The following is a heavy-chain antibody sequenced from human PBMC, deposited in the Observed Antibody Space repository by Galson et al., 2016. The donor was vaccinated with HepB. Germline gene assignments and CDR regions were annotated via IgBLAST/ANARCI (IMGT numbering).Heavy chain of an antibody. CDR3: AREVVAAHNWFNP. CDR2: MNHNTGGT. J-gene: IGHJ5*02. Sequence: SVKVSCKASGYTFPGYNIYWVRQAPGQGLEWMGLMNHNTGGTDYAQKFQGRVTMTRDTSISTAYMEVSRLTSDDTAVYYCAREVVAAHNWFNPWGQGTLVTVSS. D-gene: IGHD2-15*01. V-gene: IGHV1-2*06. CDR1: GYTFPGYN.